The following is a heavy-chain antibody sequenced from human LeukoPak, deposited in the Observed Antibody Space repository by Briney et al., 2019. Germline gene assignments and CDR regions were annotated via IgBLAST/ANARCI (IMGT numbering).Heavy chain of an antibody. V-gene: IGHV4-34*01. J-gene: IGHJ4*02. D-gene: IGHD2-15*01. CDR2: MTNSGST. Sequence: PSRSLCLTCAVYVGSFSGYYWSWVRHPPGRGLEWVWEMTNSGSTNYNPSLKSRVTISVDTPKHQISLKLRSVTAAATAVYYCARGFLGFPYCSAVSSYSLGYWGQGTPVTVSS. CDR1: VGSFSGYY. CDR3: ARGFLGFPYCSAVSSYSLGY.